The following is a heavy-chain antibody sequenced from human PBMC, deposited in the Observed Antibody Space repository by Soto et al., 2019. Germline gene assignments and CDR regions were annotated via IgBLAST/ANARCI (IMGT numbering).Heavy chain of an antibody. D-gene: IGHD3-9*01. Sequence: PSETLSLTCTVSGGSISSGDYYWSWIRQPPRKGLEWIGYIYYSGSTYYNPSLKSRVTISVDTFKNQFSLKLSSVTAADTAVYYCARVGDILTGYYLIPAHFDYWGQGTLVTSPQ. CDR3: ARVGDILTGYYLIPAHFDY. CDR1: GGSISSGDYY. CDR2: IYYSGST. V-gene: IGHV4-30-4*01. J-gene: IGHJ4*02.